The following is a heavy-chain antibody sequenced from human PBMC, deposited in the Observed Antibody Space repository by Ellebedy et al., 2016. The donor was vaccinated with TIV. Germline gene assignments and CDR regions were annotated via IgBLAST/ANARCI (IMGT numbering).Heavy chain of an antibody. CDR2: ISGSGGST. D-gene: IGHD3-3*01. CDR1: GFTFSSYA. CDR3: AKVYDFWSGYHDFDY. J-gene: IGHJ4*02. V-gene: IGHV3-23*01. Sequence: GGSLRLXXAASGFTFSSYAMSWVRQASGKGLEWVSAISGSGGSTYYADSVKGRFTISRDNSKNTLYLQMNSLRAEDTAVYYCAKVYDFWSGYHDFDYWGQGTLVTVSS.